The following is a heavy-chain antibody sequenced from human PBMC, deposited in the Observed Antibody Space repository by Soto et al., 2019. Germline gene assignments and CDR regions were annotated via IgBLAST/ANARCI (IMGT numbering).Heavy chain of an antibody. V-gene: IGHV3-33*01. Sequence: QVQLVESGGGVVQPGRSLRLSCAASGFTFSSYGMHWVRQAPGKGLEWVAVIWYDGSNKYYADSVKGRFTISRDNPKNTLYLQMNSLRAEDTAVYYCARDHQGDLDYWGQGTLVTVSS. D-gene: IGHD3-16*01. CDR3: ARDHQGDLDY. CDR2: IWYDGSNK. J-gene: IGHJ4*02. CDR1: GFTFSSYG.